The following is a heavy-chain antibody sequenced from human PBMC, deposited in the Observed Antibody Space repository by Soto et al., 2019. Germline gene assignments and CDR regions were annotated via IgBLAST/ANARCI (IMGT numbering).Heavy chain of an antibody. CDR3: ARRAAVAGRDY. CDR2: IYYSGST. V-gene: IGHV4-39*01. Sequence: QLQLQESGPGLVKPSETLSLTCTVSGGSISSSSYYWGWIRQPPGKGLEWIGSIYYSGSTYYNPSLKSRVTISVGTSKNQFSLKLSSVTAADTAVYYCARRAAVAGRDYWGQGTLVTVSS. D-gene: IGHD6-19*01. J-gene: IGHJ4*02. CDR1: GGSISSSSYY.